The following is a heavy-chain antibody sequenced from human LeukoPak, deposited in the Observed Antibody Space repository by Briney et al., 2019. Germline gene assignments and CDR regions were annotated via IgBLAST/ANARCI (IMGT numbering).Heavy chain of an antibody. CDR1: GYTFTGYY. CDR3: ARGRGTSGSNRDFYYYYYMDV. J-gene: IGHJ6*03. Sequence: GASVKVSCKASGYTFTGYYMHWVRQAPGQGLEWMGWINPNSGGTNYAQKFQGRVTMTRDTSISTAYMELSSLRHDDLAVYYCARGRGTSGSNRDFYYYYYMDVWGKGTTVTVSS. V-gene: IGHV1-2*02. CDR2: INPNSGGT. D-gene: IGHD2-15*01.